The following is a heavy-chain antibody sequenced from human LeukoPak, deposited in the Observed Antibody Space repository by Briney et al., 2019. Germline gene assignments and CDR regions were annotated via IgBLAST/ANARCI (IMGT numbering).Heavy chain of an antibody. V-gene: IGHV1-8*01. CDR3: ARVTGSIDY. D-gene: IGHD1-26*01. J-gene: IGHJ4*02. CDR1: GYTFNNYD. Sequence: ASVKVSCKASGYTFNNYDINWVRQATGQGLEWMGWMNPKSGYTGYAQKFQGRVTMTRDTSISTAYMELGSLRSEDTAVYYCARVTGSIDYWGQGTLVTVSS. CDR2: MNPKSGYT.